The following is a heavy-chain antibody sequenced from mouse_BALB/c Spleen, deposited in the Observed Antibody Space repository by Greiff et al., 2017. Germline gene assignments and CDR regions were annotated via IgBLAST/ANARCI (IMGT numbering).Heavy chain of an antibody. J-gene: IGHJ2*01. CDR2: ISYSGST. Sequence: DVKLQESGPGLVKPSQSLSLTCTVTGYSITSDYAWNWIRQFPGNKLEWMGYISYSGSTSYNPSLKSRISITRDTSKNQFFLQLNSVTTEDTATYYCARLGPGYFDYWGQGTTLTVSS. CDR1: GYSITSDYA. D-gene: IGHD4-1*01. CDR3: ARLGPGYFDY. V-gene: IGHV3-2*02.